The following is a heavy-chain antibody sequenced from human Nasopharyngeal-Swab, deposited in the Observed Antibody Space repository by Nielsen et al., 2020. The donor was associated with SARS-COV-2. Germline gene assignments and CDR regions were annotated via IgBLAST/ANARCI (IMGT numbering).Heavy chain of an antibody. V-gene: IGHV3-53*01. CDR2: IYSGGST. D-gene: IGHD3-22*01. CDR3: TTEWITMIVVAGDADAFDI. Sequence: VRQAAGKGLECVSVIYSGGSTYYADSVKGRFTISRDDSKNTLYLQMNSLKTEDTAVYYCTTEWITMIVVAGDADAFDIWGQGTMVTVSS. J-gene: IGHJ3*02.